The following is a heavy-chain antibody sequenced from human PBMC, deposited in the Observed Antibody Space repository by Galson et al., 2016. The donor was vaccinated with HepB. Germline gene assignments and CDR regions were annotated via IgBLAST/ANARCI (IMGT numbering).Heavy chain of an antibody. D-gene: IGHD6-6*01. J-gene: IGHJ5*02. V-gene: IGHV4-31*03. CDR1: GASINSGGCY. CDR2: IYYTGST. CDR3: ARCISSSSFGWFDP. Sequence: TLSLTCSVSGASINSGGCYWSWIRQHPGKGLEWIGNIYYTGSTYHNPSLKSRVTISVDTSKNQFSLNLSSVTAADTAGYYCARCISSSSFGWFDPWGQGTLVAVSS.